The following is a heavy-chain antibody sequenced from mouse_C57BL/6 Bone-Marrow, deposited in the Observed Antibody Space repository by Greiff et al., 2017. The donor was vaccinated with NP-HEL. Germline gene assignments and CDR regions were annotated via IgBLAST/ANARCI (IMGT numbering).Heavy chain of an antibody. CDR1: GFNIKDDY. V-gene: IGHV14-4*01. CDR3: TTMDYSIYAMDY. D-gene: IGHD2-5*01. J-gene: IGHJ4*01. CDR2: IDPENGDT. Sequence: VQLQRSGAELVRPGASVKLSCTASGFNIKDDYMHWVKQRPEQGLEWIGWIDPENGDTAYASKFQGKATITADTSSNTAYLQLSSLTSEDTAVYYCTTMDYSIYAMDYWGQGTSVTVSS.